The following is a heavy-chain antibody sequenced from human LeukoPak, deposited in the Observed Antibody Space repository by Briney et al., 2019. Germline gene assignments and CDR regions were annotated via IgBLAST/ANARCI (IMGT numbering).Heavy chain of an antibody. CDR2: VSSSGRT. CDR3: ARVGRGDHTWGSYSCDH. V-gene: IGHV4-59*01. Sequence: SETLSLTCTVSGDSFTSYHWSWLRQPPGKGLEWIGYVSSSGRTSYNPSLKSRLTISVDTSKNQFSLKLSSVTAADTAVYYCARVGRGDHTWGSYSCDHWGQATPVSVSS. J-gene: IGHJ4*02. D-gene: IGHD3-16*01. CDR1: GDSFTSYH.